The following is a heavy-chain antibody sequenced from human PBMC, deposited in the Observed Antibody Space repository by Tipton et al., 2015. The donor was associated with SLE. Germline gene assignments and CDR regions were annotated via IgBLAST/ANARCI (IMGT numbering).Heavy chain of an antibody. CDR1: GGSISSSSYY. CDR3: ARHGWQQLDRDGFDF. J-gene: IGHJ4*02. V-gene: IGHV4-39*01. Sequence: TLSLTCTVSGGSISSSSYYWGWIRQPPGKGLEWIGSIYYSGSTYYNPSLKSRVTIYVDTSKNQFSLKLSSVTAADTAVFYCARHGWQQLDRDGFDFWGQGTLVTVSS. D-gene: IGHD6-13*01. CDR2: IYYSGST.